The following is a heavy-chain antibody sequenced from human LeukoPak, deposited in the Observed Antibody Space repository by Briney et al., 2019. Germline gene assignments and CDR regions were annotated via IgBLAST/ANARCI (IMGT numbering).Heavy chain of an antibody. CDR1: GFTFNNYA. Sequence: PGGSLRLSCAASGFTFNNYAMIWVRQAPGKGLEWVSVISGSGNSTYYADSVKGRFTISRDNSKNTLYLQMNSLRGEDTAIYYCAKEWEPSTDYWGQGTLVTVSS. CDR2: ISGSGNST. CDR3: AKEWEPSTDY. V-gene: IGHV3-23*01. J-gene: IGHJ4*02. D-gene: IGHD1-26*01.